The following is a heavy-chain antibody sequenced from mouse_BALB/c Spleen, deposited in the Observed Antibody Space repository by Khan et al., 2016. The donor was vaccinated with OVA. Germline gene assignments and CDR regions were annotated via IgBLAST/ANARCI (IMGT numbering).Heavy chain of an antibody. CDR2: IYPGSFNT. V-gene: IGHV1S56*01. J-gene: IGHJ4*01. D-gene: IGHD2-13*01. CDR3: GRDDDFLGDSMDY. Sequence: VQLQESGPELVKPGASVRISCKASGYTFTAYYIHWVKQRPGQGLEWIGWIYPGSFNTNYNEKFKDKATLTADKSSNTAYMQLSSLTSEDSAVYFCGRDDDFLGDSMDYWGQGTSATVSS. CDR1: GYTFTAYY.